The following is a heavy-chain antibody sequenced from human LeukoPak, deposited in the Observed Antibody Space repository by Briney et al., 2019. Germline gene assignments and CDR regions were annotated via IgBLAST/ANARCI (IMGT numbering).Heavy chain of an antibody. J-gene: IGHJ5*02. CDR2: IYTSGST. D-gene: IGHD4-17*01. CDR1: GGSISSYY. Sequence: ASETLSLTCTVSGGSISSYYWSWIRQPAGKGLEWIGRIYTSGSTNYNPSLKSRVTISVDTSKNQFSLKLSSVTAADTAVYYCAGEDDYGKYNWFDPWGQGTLVTVSS. V-gene: IGHV4-4*07. CDR3: AGEDDYGKYNWFDP.